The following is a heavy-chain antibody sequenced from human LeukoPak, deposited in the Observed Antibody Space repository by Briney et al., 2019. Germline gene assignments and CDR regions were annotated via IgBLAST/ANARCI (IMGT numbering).Heavy chain of an antibody. CDR3: ARDPLWFYYMDV. Sequence: ASVKVSCKASGYTFTSYGISWVRQAPGQGLEWMGWISAYNGNTNYAQKLQGRVTMTTDTSKSTAYMELRSLRSDDTAVYYSARDPLWFYYMDVWGQGTTVTVSS. J-gene: IGHJ6*03. CDR2: ISAYNGNT. CDR1: GYTFTSYG. D-gene: IGHD3-10*01. V-gene: IGHV1-18*01.